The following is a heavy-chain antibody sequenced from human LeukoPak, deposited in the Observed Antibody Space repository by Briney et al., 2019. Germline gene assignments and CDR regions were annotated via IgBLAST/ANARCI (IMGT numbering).Heavy chain of an antibody. Sequence: GGSLRLSCAASGFTFRSYAMSWVRQAPEKGLDWVSTISGSDSTYYADSVKGRFTISRDGSQNTLYLQLNSLRAEDTAIYYCAKRPGSAADGTFDSWGQGTLVTVSS. CDR2: ISGSDST. CDR1: GFTFRSYA. D-gene: IGHD6-13*01. J-gene: IGHJ4*02. CDR3: AKRPGSAADGTFDS. V-gene: IGHV3-23*01.